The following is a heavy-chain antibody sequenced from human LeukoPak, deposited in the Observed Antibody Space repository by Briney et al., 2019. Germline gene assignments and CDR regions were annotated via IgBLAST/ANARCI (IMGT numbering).Heavy chain of an antibody. V-gene: IGHV3-11*04. CDR2: ISSSSSTI. D-gene: IGHD6-13*01. J-gene: IGHJ4*02. CDR3: AGESRMGIAAANY. Sequence: GGSLRLSCAASGFTFSDYYMSWIRQAPGKGLEWVSYISSSSSTIYYADSVKGRFTISRDNAKNSLYLQMNSLRAEDTAVYYCAGESRMGIAAANYWGQGTLVTVSS. CDR1: GFTFSDYY.